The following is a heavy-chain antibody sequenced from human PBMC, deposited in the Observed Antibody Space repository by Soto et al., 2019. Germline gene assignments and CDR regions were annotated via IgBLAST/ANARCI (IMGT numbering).Heavy chain of an antibody. CDR2: IIPILGIA. CDR3: ERAGSGGWTYYFDY. Sequence: SVKVSCKASGGTFSSYTISWVRQAPGQGLEWMGRIIPILGIANYAQKFQGRVTITADKSTSTAYMELSSLRSEDTAVYYCERAGSGGWTYYFDYWGQGTLVTVSS. J-gene: IGHJ4*02. D-gene: IGHD2-15*01. CDR1: GGTFSSYT. V-gene: IGHV1-69*02.